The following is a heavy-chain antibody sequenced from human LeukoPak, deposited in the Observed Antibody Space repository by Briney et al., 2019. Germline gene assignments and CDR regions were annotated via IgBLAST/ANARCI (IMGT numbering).Heavy chain of an antibody. Sequence: PSETLSLTCAVYGGSFSGYYWSWIRQPPGKGLEWIGEINHSGSTNYNPSLKSRVTISVDTSKNQFSLKLSSVTAADTAVYYCARAEMATTQFDYWGQGALVTVSS. V-gene: IGHV4-34*01. CDR2: INHSGST. J-gene: IGHJ4*02. D-gene: IGHD5-24*01. CDR3: ARAEMATTQFDY. CDR1: GGSFSGYY.